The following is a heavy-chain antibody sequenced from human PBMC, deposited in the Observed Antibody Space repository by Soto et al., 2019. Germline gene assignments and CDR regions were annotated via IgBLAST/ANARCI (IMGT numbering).Heavy chain of an antibody. J-gene: IGHJ6*02. Sequence: QVQLVQSGAEVKKPGASVKVSCNASGYSFITYGISWVRQAPGQGLEWMGWISTYNGNTNYAQKLQGRITMTTDTSTTTGYMELRSLRSDDTAVYYCARDRPTSSIRARDYYYAMDVWGQGTTVTVSS. V-gene: IGHV1-18*01. D-gene: IGHD6-6*01. CDR3: ARDRPTSSIRARDYYYAMDV. CDR1: GYSFITYG. CDR2: ISTYNGNT.